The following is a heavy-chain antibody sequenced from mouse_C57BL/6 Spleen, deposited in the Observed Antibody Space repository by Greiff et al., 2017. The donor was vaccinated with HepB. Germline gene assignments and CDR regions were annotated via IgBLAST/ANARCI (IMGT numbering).Heavy chain of an antibody. J-gene: IGHJ4*01. D-gene: IGHD2-5*01. V-gene: IGHV1-74*01. Sequence: QVQLQQPGAELVKPGASVKVSCKASGYTFTSYWMHWVKQRPGQGLEWIGRIHPSDSDTNYKQTFKGKATLTVDKSSSTAYMLLSSLTSEDSAVYYCARDSNYREGAMDYWGQGTSVTVSS. CDR3: ARDSNYREGAMDY. CDR1: GYTFTSYW. CDR2: IHPSDSDT.